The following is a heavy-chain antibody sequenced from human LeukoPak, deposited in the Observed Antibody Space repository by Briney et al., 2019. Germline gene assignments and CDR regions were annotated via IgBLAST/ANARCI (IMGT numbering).Heavy chain of an antibody. CDR3: AREDAIPGYSSSWTDAFDI. D-gene: IGHD6-13*01. CDR1: GFSVNSHY. J-gene: IGHJ3*02. Sequence: PGGSLRLSCAASGFSVNSHYMSWVRQAPGRGLEWVSVPYSGGSTYYADSVKGRFTIFRDNAKNSLYLQMNSLRAEDTAVYYCAREDAIPGYSSSWTDAFDIWGQGTMVTVSS. CDR2: PYSGGST. V-gene: IGHV3-53*01.